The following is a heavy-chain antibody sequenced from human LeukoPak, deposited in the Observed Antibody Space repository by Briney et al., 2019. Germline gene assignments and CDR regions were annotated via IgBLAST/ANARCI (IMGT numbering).Heavy chain of an antibody. Sequence: GGSLRLSCAASGFTFSSYNMNWVRQAPGQGLEWVSSISSSSNYIYYADSVKGRFTISRDNAKNSLYLQMNSLRAEDTAVYYCARDLNYYDSSGAPGYWGQGTLVTVSS. CDR3: ARDLNYYDSSGAPGY. V-gene: IGHV3-21*01. J-gene: IGHJ4*02. CDR1: GFTFSSYN. D-gene: IGHD3-22*01. CDR2: ISSSSNYI.